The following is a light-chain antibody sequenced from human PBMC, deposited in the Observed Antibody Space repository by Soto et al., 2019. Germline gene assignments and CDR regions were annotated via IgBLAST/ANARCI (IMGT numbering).Light chain of an antibody. Sequence: EIVLTQCPATLSLSPLERVKLSCRASQSVSSYLAWYQQKPGQAPRLLIYDASNRATGIPARFSGSGSGTDFTLTISSLEPEDFAVYYCQQRSNWPLTFGGGTKVDIK. CDR3: QQRSNWPLT. CDR2: DAS. J-gene: IGKJ4*01. V-gene: IGKV3-11*01. CDR1: QSVSSY.